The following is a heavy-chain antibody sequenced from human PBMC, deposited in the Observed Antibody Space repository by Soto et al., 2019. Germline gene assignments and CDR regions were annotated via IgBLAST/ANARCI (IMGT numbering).Heavy chain of an antibody. D-gene: IGHD3-3*01. J-gene: IGHJ3*02. V-gene: IGHV4-61*01. CDR2: MYYSGST. CDR3: ARTRDFWSGNDAFDI. Sequence: PSETLSLTCTVSGGSVSSGSYYWSWIRQPPGKGLEWIGYMYYSGSTNYNPSLKSRVTISLDTFKNQFSLKLSSVTAADTAVYFCARTRDFWSGNDAFDIWGQGTMVTVSS. CDR1: GGSVSSGSYY.